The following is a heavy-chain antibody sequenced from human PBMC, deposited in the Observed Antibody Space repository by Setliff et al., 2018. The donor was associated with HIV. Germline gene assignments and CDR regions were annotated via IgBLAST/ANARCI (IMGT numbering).Heavy chain of an antibody. CDR3: ARDGGYSYARINWFDP. CDR1: GGSISSYY. CDR2: IYTSGST. J-gene: IGHJ5*02. D-gene: IGHD5-18*01. V-gene: IGHV4-4*07. Sequence: PSETLSLTCTVSGGSISSYYWSWIRQPAGKGLEWIGRIYTSGSTNHNPSLKSRVTMSVDTSKNQFSLKLSSVTAADTAVYYCARDGGYSYARINWFDPWGQGTLVTVSS.